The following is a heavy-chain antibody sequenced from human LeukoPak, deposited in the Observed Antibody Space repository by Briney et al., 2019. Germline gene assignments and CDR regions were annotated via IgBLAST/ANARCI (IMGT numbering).Heavy chain of an antibody. J-gene: IGHJ3*02. CDR3: ARELRILVVPAATRAFDI. Sequence: GGSLRLSCIASGFTLNNYPAMHWVRQAPGKGLEWVAALSADGNAKFYADSVKGRFTISRDNAKNSLYLQMNSLRAEDTAVYYCARELRILVVPAATRAFDIWGQGTMVTVSS. D-gene: IGHD2-2*01. V-gene: IGHV3-30-3*01. CDR1: GFTLNNYPA. CDR2: LSADGNAK.